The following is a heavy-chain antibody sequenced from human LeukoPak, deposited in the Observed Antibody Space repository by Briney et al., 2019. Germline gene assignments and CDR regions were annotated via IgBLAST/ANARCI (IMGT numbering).Heavy chain of an antibody. CDR3: ARKTNYYDSSGSTEVADY. J-gene: IGHJ4*02. Sequence: SVKVSCKASGGTFSSYAISWVRQAPGQGLEWMGRIIPILGIANYAQKFQGRVTITADKSTSTAYMELSSLRSEDTAVYYCARKTNYYDSSGSTEVADYWGQGTLVTVSS. CDR1: GGTFSSYA. CDR2: IIPILGIA. V-gene: IGHV1-69*04. D-gene: IGHD3-22*01.